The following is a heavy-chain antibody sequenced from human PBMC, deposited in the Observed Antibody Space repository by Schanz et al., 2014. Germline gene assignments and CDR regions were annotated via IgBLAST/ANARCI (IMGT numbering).Heavy chain of an antibody. CDR1: GYSFSAYY. J-gene: IGHJ4*02. Sequence: QVQLVQSGPEVKKPGASVRLSCKASGYSFSAYYIHWMRQAPGQGLEWLGRFTHISQKFQGRVTMTRDTSSTTAYMELNSLRSDDTAVYYCVRELSGGTFPYWGQGALVTVSS. V-gene: IGHV1-2*06. CDR3: VRELSGGTFPY. CDR2: FT. D-gene: IGHD1-1*01.